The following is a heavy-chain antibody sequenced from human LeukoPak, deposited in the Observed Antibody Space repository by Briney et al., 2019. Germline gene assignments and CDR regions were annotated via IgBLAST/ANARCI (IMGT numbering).Heavy chain of an antibody. CDR2: IQPDGSEQ. CDR1: GFTFSTKW. CDR3: ARGGIYDYVWGSYQLDY. Sequence: PGGSLRLSCAASGFTFSTKWMSWVRQAPGKGLEWVGNIQPDGSEQYPVDSVKGRFTISRDNARNSLFLQMNSLRVEDTAVYYCARGGIYDYVWGSYQLDYWGQGTLVTVSS. D-gene: IGHD3-16*02. J-gene: IGHJ4*02. V-gene: IGHV3-7*01.